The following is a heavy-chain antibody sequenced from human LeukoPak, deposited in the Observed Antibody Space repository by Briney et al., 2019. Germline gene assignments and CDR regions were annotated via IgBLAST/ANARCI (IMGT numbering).Heavy chain of an antibody. J-gene: IGHJ5*02. Sequence: ASVKVSCKASGYTFTSYGISWVRQATGQGLEWMGWISAYNGNTNYAQKLQGRVTMTTDTSTSTAYMELRSLRSDDTAVYYCARSHCSSTSCPLNWFDPWGQGTLVTVSS. V-gene: IGHV1-18*01. CDR2: ISAYNGNT. CDR1: GYTFTSYG. CDR3: ARSHCSSTSCPLNWFDP. D-gene: IGHD2-2*01.